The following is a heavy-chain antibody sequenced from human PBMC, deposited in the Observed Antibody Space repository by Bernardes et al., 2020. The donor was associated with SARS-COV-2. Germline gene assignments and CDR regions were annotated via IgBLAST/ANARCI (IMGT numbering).Heavy chain of an antibody. Sequence: LRLSCAASGFTFSSYAMSWVRQAPGKGLEWVSAISGSGGSTYYADSVKGRFTISRDNSKNTLCLQMNSLRAEDTAVYYCARVSDYGDYPYYYYGMDVWGQGTTVTVSS. CDR2: ISGSGGST. CDR3: ARVSDYGDYPYYYYGMDV. D-gene: IGHD4-17*01. CDR1: GFTFSSYA. V-gene: IGHV3-23*01. J-gene: IGHJ6*02.